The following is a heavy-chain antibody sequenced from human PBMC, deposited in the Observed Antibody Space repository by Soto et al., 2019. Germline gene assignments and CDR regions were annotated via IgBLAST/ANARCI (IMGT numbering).Heavy chain of an antibody. CDR2: INVDNGDT. CDR1: GYSFRSYG. J-gene: IGHJ5*02. Sequence: ASVKVSCKAPGYSFRSYGIQWVRQAPGQSLEWMGWINVDNGDTKYSQNFQDRVTIIRDTSASTVYMELSSLRTEDTAVYYCARVGLKYLRWFDPWGQGSLVTVSS. D-gene: IGHD6-6*01. V-gene: IGHV1-3*01. CDR3: ARVGLKYLRWFDP.